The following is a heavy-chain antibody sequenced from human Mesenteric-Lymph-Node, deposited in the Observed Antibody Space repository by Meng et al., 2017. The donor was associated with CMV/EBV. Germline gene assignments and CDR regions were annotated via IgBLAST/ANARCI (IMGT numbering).Heavy chain of an antibody. CDR3: ARALFYDSSGFNFDY. CDR2: ISAYNGDT. D-gene: IGHD3-22*01. V-gene: IGHV1-18*01. Sequence: SCYSFIRYGILWVRQAPGQGLEWMGWISAYNGDTDYAQKFQGRVTMTTDTSTSTAYMELRSLRSDDTAMYYCARALFYDSSGFNFDYWGQGTLVTVSP. CDR1: CYSFIRYG. J-gene: IGHJ4*02.